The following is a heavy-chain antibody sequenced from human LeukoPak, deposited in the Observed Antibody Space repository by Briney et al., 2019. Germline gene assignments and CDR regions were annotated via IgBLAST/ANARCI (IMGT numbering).Heavy chain of an antibody. CDR1: GYTFTSYG. D-gene: IGHD5-12*01. CDR3: ARVGYSGYEFDY. V-gene: IGHV1-18*01. Sequence: GASVKVSCKASGYTFTSYGISWVRQAPGQGREWVGWISADNGNTNYAQRLQGTVTMTTDTSTSTAYMELRSLRSDDSAVYYCARVGYSGYEFDYWGQGTLVTVSS. CDR2: ISADNGNT. J-gene: IGHJ4*02.